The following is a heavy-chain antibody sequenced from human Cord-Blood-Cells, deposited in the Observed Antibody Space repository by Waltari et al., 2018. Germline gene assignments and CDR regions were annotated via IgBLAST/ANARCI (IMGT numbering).Heavy chain of an antibody. CDR1: GYTLTELS. CDR2: FDPEDGET. V-gene: IGHV1-24*01. Sequence: QVQLVPSGAEVNKPRASVNVSCEVSGYTLTELSLHWVRQAPGKGLEWMGGFDPEDGETIYAQKFQGRVTMTEDTSTDTAYMELSSLRSEDTAVYYCATHCSSTSCYLGFDLWGRGTLVTVSS. D-gene: IGHD2-2*01. J-gene: IGHJ2*01. CDR3: ATHCSSTSCYLGFDL.